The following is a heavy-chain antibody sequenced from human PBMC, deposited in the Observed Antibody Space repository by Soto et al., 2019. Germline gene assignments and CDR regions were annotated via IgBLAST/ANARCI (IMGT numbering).Heavy chain of an antibody. J-gene: IGHJ4*02. D-gene: IGHD2-15*01. Sequence: QAQLVQSGAEVKKPGSSVKVSCKASGGTFSSNPISWVRQAPGQGLGWMGGTSPIFGSGSSSQTFHGRLTITADKSTNTASMELSNLTSGDTAVYYCARRQSVGCHCYFDSWGQGTLVTGSS. CDR2: TSPIFGSG. V-gene: IGHV1-69*06. CDR3: ARRQSVGCHCYFDS. CDR1: GGTFSSNP.